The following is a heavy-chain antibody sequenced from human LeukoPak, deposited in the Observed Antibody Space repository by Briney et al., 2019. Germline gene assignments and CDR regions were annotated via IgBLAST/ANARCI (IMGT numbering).Heavy chain of an antibody. J-gene: IGHJ6*03. CDR2: TRNKANSYTT. V-gene: IGHV3-72*01. Sequence: GGSLRLSCAASGFTFSDHYMDWVRQAPGKGLEWVGRTRNKANSYTTEYAASVKGRFTISRDDSKNSLYLQMNSLRAEDTAVYFCARATWDPNYYYYMDVWGKGTTVTISS. CDR3: ARATWDPNYYYYMDV. D-gene: IGHD1-26*01. CDR1: GFTFSDHY.